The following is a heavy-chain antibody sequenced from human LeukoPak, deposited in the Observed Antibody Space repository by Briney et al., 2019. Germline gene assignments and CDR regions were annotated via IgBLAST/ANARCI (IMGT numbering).Heavy chain of an antibody. V-gene: IGHV4-4*09. CDR1: GGSISSYY. Sequence: SETLSLTCTVSGGSISSYYWSWIRQPPGKGLEWIGYIYTSGSTYYNPSLKSRVTISVDTSKNQFSLKLSSVTAADTAVYYCARRGTYYYDSSGYRGYYYYMDVWGKGTTVTVSS. D-gene: IGHD3-22*01. CDR2: IYTSGST. J-gene: IGHJ6*03. CDR3: ARRGTYYYDSSGYRGYYYYMDV.